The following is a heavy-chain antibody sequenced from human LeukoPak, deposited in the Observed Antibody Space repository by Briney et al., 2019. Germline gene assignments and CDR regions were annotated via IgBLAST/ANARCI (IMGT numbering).Heavy chain of an antibody. CDR2: IWYDGSKK. CDR3: ARDVGHYASGTSYFDY. Sequence: GGSLRLSCAASGFTFSSYGMFWVRQAPGKGLEWVAIIWYDGSKKYYADSMKGRFTISRDDSKNTLYLQMSSLRVEDTAVYYCARDVGHYASGTSYFDYWGRGTQVTVSS. J-gene: IGHJ4*02. D-gene: IGHD3-10*01. CDR1: GFTFSSYG. V-gene: IGHV3-33*01.